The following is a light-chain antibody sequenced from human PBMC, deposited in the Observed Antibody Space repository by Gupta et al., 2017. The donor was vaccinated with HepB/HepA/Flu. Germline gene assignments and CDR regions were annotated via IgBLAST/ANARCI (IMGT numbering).Light chain of an antibody. Sequence: TVLTQSTLTLSLSPRERPTLSCRASRSLGTFLAWYQQKPGRAPRLLIYDAANRATGIPGRFTGSGSGTDFTLTISSLEPEDFAVYYCQLRCSPTWTFGQGTKVEIK. CDR1: RSLGTF. CDR2: DAA. V-gene: IGKV3-11*01. J-gene: IGKJ1*01. CDR3: QLRCSPTWT.